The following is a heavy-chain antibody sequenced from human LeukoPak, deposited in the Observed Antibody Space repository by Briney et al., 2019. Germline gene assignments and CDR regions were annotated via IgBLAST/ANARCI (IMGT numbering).Heavy chain of an antibody. CDR1: GGTFSSYA. D-gene: IGHD2-2*01. J-gene: IGHJ6*03. CDR3: ARVPALVPAYMDV. CDR2: IIPIFGTA. Sequence: GASVRVSCKAPGGTFSSYAISWVRQAPGQGLEWMGGIIPIFGTANYAQKFQGRVTITTDESTSTAYMELSSLRSEDTAVYYCARVPALVPAYMDVWGKGTTVTVSS. V-gene: IGHV1-69*05.